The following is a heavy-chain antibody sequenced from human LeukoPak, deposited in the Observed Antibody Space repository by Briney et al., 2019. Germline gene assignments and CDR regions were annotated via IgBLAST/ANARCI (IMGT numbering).Heavy chain of an antibody. CDR3: ARDRFGGSCYES. CDR1: GFXFSSYW. Sequence: GGSLRLSCVASGFXFSSYWISWVRQAPGKGLEWVANIKQDGSETFYLDSLEGRFTISRDNAKNSLYLQMNDVRAEDTAVYFCARDRFGGSCYESWGQGTLVTVTS. CDR2: IKQDGSET. J-gene: IGHJ5*02. D-gene: IGHD3-10*01. V-gene: IGHV3-7*04.